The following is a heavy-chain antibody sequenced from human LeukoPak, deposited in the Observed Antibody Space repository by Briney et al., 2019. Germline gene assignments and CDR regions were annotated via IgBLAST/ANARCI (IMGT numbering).Heavy chain of an antibody. Sequence: GGSLRLSCAASGFTFSSYAMTWVRQAPGKGLEGVSTVSTSGWGTYYADSVKALFTLSRDNSKNTLYLQMNSLRAEDTAVYYCAKRYNSEYLAPVQNWGQGTLVAVSS. CDR2: VSTSGWGT. D-gene: IGHD1-1*01. J-gene: IGHJ4*02. V-gene: IGHV3-23*01. CDR3: AKRYNSEYLAPVQN. CDR1: GFTFSSYA.